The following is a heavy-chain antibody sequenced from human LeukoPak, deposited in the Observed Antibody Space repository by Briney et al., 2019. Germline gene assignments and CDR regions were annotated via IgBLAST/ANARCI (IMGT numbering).Heavy chain of an antibody. D-gene: IGHD3-3*01. CDR3: ARVQTFWSGYYTGTSFDY. CDR2: ISSSSSYI. CDR1: GFTFSSYA. V-gene: IGHV3-21*01. Sequence: NSGGSLRLSCAASGFTFSSYAMHWVRQAPGKGLEWVSSISSSSSYIYYADSVKGRFTISRDNAKNSLYLQMNSLRAEDTAVYYCARVQTFWSGYYTGTSFDYWGQGTLVTVSS. J-gene: IGHJ4*02.